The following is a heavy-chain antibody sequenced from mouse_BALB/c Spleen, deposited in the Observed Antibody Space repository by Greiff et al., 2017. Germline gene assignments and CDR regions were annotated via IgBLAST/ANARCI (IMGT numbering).Heavy chain of an antibody. V-gene: IGHV1-18*01. J-gene: IGHJ3*01. D-gene: IGHD2-1*01. CDR3: ARRGYGNYPGFAY. CDR1: GYTFTDYN. Sequence: VQLQQSGPELVKPGASVKIPCKASGYTFTDYNMDWVKQSHGKSLEWIGDINPNNGGTNYNQKFKGKATLTVDKSSSTAYMELRSLTSEDTAVYYCARRGYGNYPGFAYWGQGTLVTVSA. CDR2: INPNNGGT.